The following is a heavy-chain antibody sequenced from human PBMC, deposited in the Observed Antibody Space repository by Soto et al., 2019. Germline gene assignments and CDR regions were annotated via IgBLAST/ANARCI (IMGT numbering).Heavy chain of an antibody. CDR1: GGSITRNNHY. D-gene: IGHD6-19*01. J-gene: IGHJ4*02. CDR2: ILHSGNT. CDR3: ARLGSSGWYQGSYFDY. V-gene: IGHV4-39*01. Sequence: QLQLQESGPGLVKPSETLSLTCTVSGGSITRNNHYWGWIRQSPGKGLEWIGNILHSGNTNYKPFLKSRVTMSVETSTNQFSLKMNSVTAADTAVYYCARLGSSGWYQGSYFDYWGQGTLVTVSS.